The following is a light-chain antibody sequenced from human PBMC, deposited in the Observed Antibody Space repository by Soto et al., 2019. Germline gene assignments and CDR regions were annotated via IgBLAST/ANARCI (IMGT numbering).Light chain of an antibody. CDR3: CSYAGSNNFVV. CDR1: KSDIGVYDF. J-gene: IGLJ2*01. CDR2: EVV. V-gene: IGLV2-8*01. Sequence: QSALTQPPSASGSPGQSVTISCTGTKSDIGVYDFVSWYQHHPGKAPRLIIYEVVQRPSGVPDRFSGSKSGNTASLTVSGLQAADEADYYCCSYAGSNNFVVFGGGTKLTVL.